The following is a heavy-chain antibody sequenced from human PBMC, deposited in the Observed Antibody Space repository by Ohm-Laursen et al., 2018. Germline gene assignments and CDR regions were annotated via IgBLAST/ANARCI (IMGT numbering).Heavy chain of an antibody. D-gene: IGHD2-2*01. J-gene: IGHJ4*02. CDR2: IKSKADRGTT. V-gene: IGHV3-15*01. Sequence: LRLSCTASGFTFSNAWMSWVRQAPGKGLEWVGRIKSKADRGTTDYAAPVKGRFTISRDDSKNTLYLQMNSLKTEDTAVYYCTASPWDCSTTSCYPYWGQGTLVTVSS. CDR3: TASPWDCSTTSCYPY. CDR1: GFTFSNAW.